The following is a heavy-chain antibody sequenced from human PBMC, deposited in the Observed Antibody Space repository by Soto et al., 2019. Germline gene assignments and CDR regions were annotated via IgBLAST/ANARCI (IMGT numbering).Heavy chain of an antibody. J-gene: IGHJ4*02. V-gene: IGHV5-10-1*01. Sequence: PGESLKISCEGSGYTFTSNCISLVRQMPGKGLEWMGRIDPSDSYTNYSPSFQGHVTISVDKSLNTAYLQWSSLKASDTAIYYCARHKAGVVLWFGDYWGQGARVTVSS. CDR1: GYTFTSNC. D-gene: IGHD3-10*01. CDR3: ARHKAGVVLWFGDY. CDR2: IDPSDSYT.